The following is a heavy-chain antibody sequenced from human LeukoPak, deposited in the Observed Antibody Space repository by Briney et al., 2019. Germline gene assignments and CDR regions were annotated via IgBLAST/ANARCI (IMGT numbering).Heavy chain of an antibody. V-gene: IGHV3-21*01. CDR3: ARRVVAAYNWFDP. CDR2: ISSSSSYI. J-gene: IGHJ5*02. Sequence: GGSLRLSCAASGFTFSSYSMNWVRQAPGKGLEWVSSISSSSSYIYYADSVKGRFTISRGNAKNSLYLQMNSLRAEDTAVYYCARRVVAAYNWFDPWGQGTLVTVSS. D-gene: IGHD2-15*01. CDR1: GFTFSSYS.